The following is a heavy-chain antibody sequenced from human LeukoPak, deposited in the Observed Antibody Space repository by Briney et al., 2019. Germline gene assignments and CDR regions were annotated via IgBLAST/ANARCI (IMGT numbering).Heavy chain of an antibody. V-gene: IGHV3-66*01. Sequence: GGSLRLSCVASGFTVSSYDMTWVRQAPGKGLEWLSIIHVGNGTYYADSVKGRFTISRDNSKNTVYLQMNSLRVEDTAVYYCAADWPLDHWGQGTLVTVSS. CDR3: AADWPLDH. CDR2: IHVGNGT. D-gene: IGHD3/OR15-3a*01. CDR1: GFTVSSYD. J-gene: IGHJ4*02.